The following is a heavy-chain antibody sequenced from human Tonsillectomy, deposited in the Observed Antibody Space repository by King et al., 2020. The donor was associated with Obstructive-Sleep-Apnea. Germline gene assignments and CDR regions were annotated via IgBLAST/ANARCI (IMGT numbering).Heavy chain of an antibody. J-gene: IGHJ4*02. CDR3: ARGLGGLDY. Sequence: QLQESGPGLVKPSETLSLTCTVSVGSISYYYWSWIRQPPGKGLEWIGYIFYSGSTNYNPSLKSRVTISVDTSKNQFSLKLSSVTAADTAVYYCARGLGGLDYWGQGTLVTVSS. D-gene: IGHD3-16*01. CDR2: IFYSGST. V-gene: IGHV4-59*08. CDR1: VGSISYYY.